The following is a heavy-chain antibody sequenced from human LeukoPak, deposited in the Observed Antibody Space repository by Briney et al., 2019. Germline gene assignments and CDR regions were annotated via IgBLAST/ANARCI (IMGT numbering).Heavy chain of an antibody. CDR2: TYYRSKWYN. D-gene: IGHD3-22*01. J-gene: IGHJ4*02. Sequence: SQTLSLTCAISGDSVSSNGAAWNWIRQSPSRGLEWLGRTYYRSKWYNDYAVSVKSRITINPDTSKNQFSLQLNSVTPEDTAVYYCARYYYDSSGYYYGSFDYWGQGTLVTVSS. CDR1: GDSVSSNGAA. CDR3: ARYYYDSSGYYYGSFDY. V-gene: IGHV6-1*01.